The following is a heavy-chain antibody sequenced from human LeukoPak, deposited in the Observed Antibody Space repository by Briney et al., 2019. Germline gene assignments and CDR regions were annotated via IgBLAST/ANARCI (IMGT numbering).Heavy chain of an antibody. Sequence: PGGSLRLSCAAPGLTFSSYEMNSVRQARGRGLGWDSYISSSGSPITYAACVKGRFTIYRDHAKISLYLQMNSLRNEHTSVYECAELGITMIGGVWGKGTTVTISS. J-gene: IGHJ6*04. V-gene: IGHV3-48*03. D-gene: IGHD3-10*02. CDR3: AELGITMIGGV. CDR2: ISSSGSPI. CDR1: GLTFSSYE.